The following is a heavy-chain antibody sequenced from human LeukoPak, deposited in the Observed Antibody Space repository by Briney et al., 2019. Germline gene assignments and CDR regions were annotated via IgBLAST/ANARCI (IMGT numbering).Heavy chain of an antibody. Sequence: GGSLRPSCSASGFTFSSYAMHWVRQAPGKGLEYVSAISSNGDSTYYADSVKGRFTISRDNSKNTLYLQMSSLRAEDTAVYYCVKAHEIAAVDNRDHYYYYYGLDVWGKGTTVTVSS. CDR2: ISSNGDST. CDR3: VKAHEIAAVDNRDHYYYYYGLDV. D-gene: IGHD6-13*01. J-gene: IGHJ6*04. CDR1: GFTFSSYA. V-gene: IGHV3-64D*06.